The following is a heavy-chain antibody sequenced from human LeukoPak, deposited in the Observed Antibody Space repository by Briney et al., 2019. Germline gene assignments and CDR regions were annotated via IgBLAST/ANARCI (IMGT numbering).Heavy chain of an antibody. J-gene: IGHJ4*02. D-gene: IGHD2-15*01. CDR2: IKSKTDGGTT. CDR1: GITFSNAW. V-gene: IGHV3-15*01. CDR3: TTGRPDCSGGSCY. Sequence: GGSLRLSCAASGITFSNAWMSWVRQAPGKGLEWVGRIKSKTDGGTTDYAAPVKGRFTISRDDSKNTLYLQMNSLKTEDTAVYYCTTGRPDCSGGSCYWGQGTLVTVSS.